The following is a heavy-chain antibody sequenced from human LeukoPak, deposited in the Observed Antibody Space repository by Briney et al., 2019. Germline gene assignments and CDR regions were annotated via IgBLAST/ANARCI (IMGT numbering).Heavy chain of an antibody. CDR1: GGSFSGYY. CDR3: ASSHIDFWSGYYSGPDYYYYYGMDV. V-gene: IGHV4-34*01. CDR2: INHRGST. J-gene: IGHJ6*02. D-gene: IGHD3-3*01. Sequence: SETLSLTCAVYGGSFSGYYWSWIRQPPGKGLEWIGEINHRGSTNYNPSVKSRVTISVDTSKNQFSLKLSSVTAADTAVYYCASSHIDFWSGYYSGPDYYYYYGMDVWGQGTTVTVSS.